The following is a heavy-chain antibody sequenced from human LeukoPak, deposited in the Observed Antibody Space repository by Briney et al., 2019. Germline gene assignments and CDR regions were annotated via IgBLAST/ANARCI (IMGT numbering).Heavy chain of an antibody. CDR3: ARGPYKYDGSGAFDI. V-gene: IGHV4-61*02. Sequence: SQTLSLTCTVSGDSISSGNYYWSWIRQPAGKGLEWIGRIYTSGNTNYNPSLKSRVTISVDTPKNQFSPKLTSVTAADTALYYCARGPYKYDGSGAFDIWGQGTMVTVSS. J-gene: IGHJ3*02. D-gene: IGHD3-22*01. CDR1: GDSISSGNYY. CDR2: IYTSGNT.